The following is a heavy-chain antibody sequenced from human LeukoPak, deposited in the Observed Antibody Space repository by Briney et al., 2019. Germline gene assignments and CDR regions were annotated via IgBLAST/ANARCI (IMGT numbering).Heavy chain of an antibody. D-gene: IGHD1-26*01. Sequence: ASVKVSCKASGGTFSSYAISWVRQAPGQGLEWMGRVIPILGIANYAQKFQGRVTITADKSTSTAYMELSSLRSEDTAVYYCARGYIVVGAIFYWGQGTLVTVSS. J-gene: IGHJ4*02. CDR2: VIPILGIA. CDR1: GGTFSSYA. V-gene: IGHV1-69*04. CDR3: ARGYIVVGAIFY.